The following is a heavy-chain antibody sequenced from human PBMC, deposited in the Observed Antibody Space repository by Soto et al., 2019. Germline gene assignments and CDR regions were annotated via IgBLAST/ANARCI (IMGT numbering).Heavy chain of an antibody. D-gene: IGHD3-3*01. CDR2: IYYSGST. J-gene: IGHJ4*02. CDR3: ARDVRSGYYTGGYFDF. Sequence: SETLSLTCTVSGDSISSGVYYWSWIRQHPGQGLEWIGYIYYSGSTYYNPSLKSRVTISLDTSKKQFSLNLSSVTAADTAVYFCARDVRSGYYTGGYFDFWGQGTLVTVSS. V-gene: IGHV4-31*03. CDR1: GDSISSGVYY.